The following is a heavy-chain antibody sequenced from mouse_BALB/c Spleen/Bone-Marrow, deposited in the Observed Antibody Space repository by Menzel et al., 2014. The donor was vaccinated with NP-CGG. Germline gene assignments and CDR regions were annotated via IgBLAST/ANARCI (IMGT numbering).Heavy chain of an antibody. D-gene: IGHD2-2*01. V-gene: IGHV5-6*01. J-gene: IGHJ2*01. Sequence: EVQLQQSGGDLVKPGGSLKLSCAASGFTFSSYGMSWVRQTPDKRLEWVATISSGGSYTYYPDSVKGRFTISRDNAKNTLYLQMSSLKSEDTAMYYCARQGYGYDGFDYWGQGTTLTVSS. CDR3: ARQGYGYDGFDY. CDR2: ISSGGSYT. CDR1: GFTFSSYG.